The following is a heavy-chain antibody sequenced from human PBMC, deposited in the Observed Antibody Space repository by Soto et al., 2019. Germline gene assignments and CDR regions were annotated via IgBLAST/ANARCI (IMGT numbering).Heavy chain of an antibody. CDR2: ISSSSSYT. J-gene: IGHJ6*02. D-gene: IGHD3-22*01. CDR1: GFTFSDYY. V-gene: IGHV3-11*06. Sequence: GGSLRLSCAASGFTFSDYYMSWIRQAPGKGLEWVSYISSSSSYTNYADSVKGRFTISRDNAKNSLYLQMNSLRAEDTAVYYCARDHYYDSSGYHLYYYYGMDVWGQGTTVTVSS. CDR3: ARDHYYDSSGYHLYYYYGMDV.